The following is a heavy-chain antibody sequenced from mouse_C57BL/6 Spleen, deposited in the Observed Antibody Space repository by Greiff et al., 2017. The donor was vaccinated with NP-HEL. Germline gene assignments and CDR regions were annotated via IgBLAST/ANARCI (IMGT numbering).Heavy chain of an antibody. CDR2: ISDGGSYT. J-gene: IGHJ2*01. CDR3: ARDQGLYYFDY. CDR1: GFTFSSYA. Sequence: EVKVVESGGGLVKPGGSLKLSCAASGFTFSSYAMSWVRQTPEKRLEWVATISDGGSYTYYPDNVKGRFTISRDNAKNNLYLQMSHLKSEDTAMYYCARDQGLYYFDYWGQGTTLTVSS. V-gene: IGHV5-4*01. D-gene: IGHD3-2*02.